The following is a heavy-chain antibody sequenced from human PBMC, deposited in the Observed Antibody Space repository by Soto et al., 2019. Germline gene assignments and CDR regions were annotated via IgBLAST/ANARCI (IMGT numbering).Heavy chain of an antibody. Sequence: EMKLLESGGGLVQPGESLRLSCAASGFTFSSYAMTWVRQAPGKGLEWVAGISGSGDSTYYADSVKGRFTISRDNFKNALSLQTDSRRAEDTAVYYCAKDFRGVVRDAFAIWGQGTVVTVSS. J-gene: IGHJ3*02. CDR2: ISGSGDST. CDR1: GFTFSSYA. V-gene: IGHV3-23*01. D-gene: IGHD3-10*01. CDR3: AKDFRGVVRDAFAI.